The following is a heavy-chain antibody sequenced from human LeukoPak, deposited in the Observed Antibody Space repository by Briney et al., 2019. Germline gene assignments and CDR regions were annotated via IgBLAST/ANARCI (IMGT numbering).Heavy chain of an antibody. V-gene: IGHV3-23*01. J-gene: IGHJ4*02. Sequence: GGSLRLSCAASGFSFNSYAMSWVRQAPGKGLEWVSAINNDGDSTYSADSVKGRFTVSRDNSKNTLYLQMNSLRAEDAAVYYCAKPQPYYYDSSGYYPTDYWGQGTLVTVSS. CDR3: AKPQPYYYDSSGYYPTDY. CDR2: INNDGDST. D-gene: IGHD3-22*01. CDR1: GFSFNSYA.